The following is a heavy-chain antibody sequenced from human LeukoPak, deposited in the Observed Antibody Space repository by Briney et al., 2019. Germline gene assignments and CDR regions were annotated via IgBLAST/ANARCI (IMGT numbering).Heavy chain of an antibody. CDR3: ARSGLEWLLSYYYYYMDV. Sequence: GGSLRLSCAASGFTFSSYSMNWVRQAPGKGLEWVASISSSSSYIYYADSVKGRFTISRDNATNSLYLQMNSLRAEDTAVYYCARSGLEWLLSYYYYYMDVWGKGTTVTVSS. J-gene: IGHJ6*03. D-gene: IGHD3-3*01. CDR1: GFTFSSYS. CDR2: ISSSSSYI. V-gene: IGHV3-21*01.